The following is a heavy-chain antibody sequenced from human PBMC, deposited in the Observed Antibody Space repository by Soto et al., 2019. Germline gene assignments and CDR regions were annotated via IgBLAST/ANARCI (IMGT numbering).Heavy chain of an antibody. V-gene: IGHV1-3*01. CDR2: INAGNGNT. J-gene: IGHJ4*02. Sequence: QVQLVQSGAEVKKPGASVKVSCKASGYTFTSYAMHWVRQAPGQRLEWMGWINAGNGNTKYSQKFQGRVTITRDTSARTAYMELSSLRSEDTAVYYCARALRDFWSAIGYWGQGTLVTVSS. CDR1: GYTFTSYA. D-gene: IGHD3-3*01. CDR3: ARALRDFWSAIGY.